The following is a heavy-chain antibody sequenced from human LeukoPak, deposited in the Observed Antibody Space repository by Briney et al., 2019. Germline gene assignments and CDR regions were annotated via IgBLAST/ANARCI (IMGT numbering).Heavy chain of an antibody. D-gene: IGHD4-11*01. CDR2: ISVGVVST. V-gene: IGHV3-23*01. CDR1: GFTFSSYA. CDR3: AKIPDRKTTADY. J-gene: IGHJ4*02. Sequence: PGGSLRLSCAASGFTFSSYAMSWVRQALGEGVGWGSPISVGVVSTYSADSVKGRLTISGANSKNTRYLKITSLRPEDTAVYYCAKIPDRKTTADYWGQGTLVTVSS.